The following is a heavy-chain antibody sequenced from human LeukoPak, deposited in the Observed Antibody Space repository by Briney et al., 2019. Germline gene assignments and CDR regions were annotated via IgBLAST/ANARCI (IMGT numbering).Heavy chain of an antibody. D-gene: IGHD6-19*01. Sequence: GGSLRLSCVASGFTFRTFWMHWVRQAPGKGLVWVSRINTDGSTTNYADSVKGRFTISRDNAKNTLCLQMNSLRVEDTAVYYCARDPQSGWLDYWGQGTLVTVSS. CDR1: GFTFRTFW. J-gene: IGHJ4*02. CDR3: ARDPQSGWLDY. V-gene: IGHV3-74*01. CDR2: INTDGSTT.